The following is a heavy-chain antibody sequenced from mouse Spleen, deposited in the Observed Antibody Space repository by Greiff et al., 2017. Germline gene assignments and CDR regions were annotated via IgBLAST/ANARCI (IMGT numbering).Heavy chain of an antibody. CDR3: TSGFFDY. CDR1: GYTFTDYE. Sequence: VKLMESGAELVRPGASVTLSCKASGYTFTDYEMHWVKQTPVHGLEWIGAIDPETGGTAYNQKFKGKAILTADKSSSTAYMELRSLTSEDSAVYYCTSGFFDYWGQGTTLTVSS. V-gene: IGHV1-15*01. J-gene: IGHJ2*01. CDR2: IDPETGGT.